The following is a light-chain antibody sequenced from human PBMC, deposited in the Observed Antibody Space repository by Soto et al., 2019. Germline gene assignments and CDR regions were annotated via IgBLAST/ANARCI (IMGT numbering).Light chain of an antibody. CDR2: GAS. V-gene: IGKV3-20*01. J-gene: IGKJ5*01. Sequence: EIVLTQSPGTLSLSPGERATLSCRASQSVSSSYLAWYQQKPGQAPRLLIHGASSRATGIPDRFSGSGSGTDFTLTISSLQSEDFAVYYCQQYNNWPQITFGQGTRLEIK. CDR3: QQYNNWPQIT. CDR1: QSVSSSY.